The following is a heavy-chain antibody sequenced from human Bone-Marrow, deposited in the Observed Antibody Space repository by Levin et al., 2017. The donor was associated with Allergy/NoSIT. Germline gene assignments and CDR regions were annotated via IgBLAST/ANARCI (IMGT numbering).Heavy chain of an antibody. CDR1: GFTFSSYP. J-gene: IGHJ4*02. V-gene: IGHV3-48*01. Sequence: PGGSLRLSCAASGFTFSSYPMNWVRQAPGKGLEWISYITRSSDVMYYADSVKGRFTISRDNAKNSLYLQMNSLRAEDTAMYYCARYRGRSGYYFAYWGQGTRVTVSS. D-gene: IGHD3-22*01. CDR3: ARYRGRSGYYFAY. CDR2: ITRSSDVM.